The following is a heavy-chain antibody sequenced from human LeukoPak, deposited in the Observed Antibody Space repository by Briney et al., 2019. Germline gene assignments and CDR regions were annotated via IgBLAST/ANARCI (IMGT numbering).Heavy chain of an antibody. CDR3: AKGRVGALDNWFDP. V-gene: IGHV3-23*01. Sequence: GGSLRLSCAASGFTFSSYAMSWVRQVPGKGLEWVSVISGSGDNTYYADSVKGRFTISRDNSKNMLYLQMNSLRAEDTAVYYCAKGRVGALDNWFDPWGQGTLVTVSS. CDR2: ISGSGDNT. J-gene: IGHJ5*02. CDR1: GFTFSSYA. D-gene: IGHD1-26*01.